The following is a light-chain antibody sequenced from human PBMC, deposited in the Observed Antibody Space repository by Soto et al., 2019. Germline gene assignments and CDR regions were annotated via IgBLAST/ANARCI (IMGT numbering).Light chain of an antibody. CDR2: SNN. V-gene: IGLV1-44*01. J-gene: IGLJ1*01. CDR1: SSNIGSKT. Sequence: QSVLTQPPSASATPGQGVTISCSGSSSNIGSKTVNWYQQLPGTAPKLLIYSNNRRPSGVPDRLSGSKSGTSASLAISGLQSEDEADYYCAAWDDSLNDYVFGTGTKVTVL. CDR3: AAWDDSLNDYV.